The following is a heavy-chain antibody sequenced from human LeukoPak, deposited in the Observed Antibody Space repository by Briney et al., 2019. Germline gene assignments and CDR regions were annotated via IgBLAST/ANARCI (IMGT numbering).Heavy chain of an antibody. CDR2: ISGNRGTI. J-gene: IGHJ4*02. D-gene: IGHD1-26*01. V-gene: IGHV3-9*01. CDR1: GFTFTSYA. CDR3: AKSAAPKVGATYDY. Sequence: GGSLRLSFAATGFTFTSYAMSWIRLAPGKGLEWVSGISGNRGTIGYADSVKGRFTISRDNAKTSLYLQMNSLRAEDTALYYCAKSAAPKVGATYDYWGQGTLVTVSS.